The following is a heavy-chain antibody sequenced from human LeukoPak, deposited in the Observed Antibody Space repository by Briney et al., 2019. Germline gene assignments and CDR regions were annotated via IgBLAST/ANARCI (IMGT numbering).Heavy chain of an antibody. V-gene: IGHV3-21*01. CDR3: ARSRIAALGFDFDY. CDR1: GFTFSSYS. Sequence: GGSLRLSCAASGFTFSSYSMNWVRQAPGKGLEWVSSISSSSSYIYYADSAKGRFTISRDNAKNSLYLQMNSLRAEDTAVYYCARSRIAALGFDFDYWGQGTLVTVSS. CDR2: ISSSSSYI. D-gene: IGHD6-6*01. J-gene: IGHJ4*02.